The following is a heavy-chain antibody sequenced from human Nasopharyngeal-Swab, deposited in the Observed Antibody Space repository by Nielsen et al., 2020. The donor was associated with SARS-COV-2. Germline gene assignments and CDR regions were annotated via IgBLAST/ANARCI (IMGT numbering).Heavy chain of an antibody. D-gene: IGHD6-6*01. CDR2: IYPGDSDT. Sequence: GESLKISCKGSGYSFTSYWIGWVRQMPGKGLEWIGIIYPGDSDTRYSPSFQGQVTISADKSISTAYLQWSSLKASDTAMYYCARHNEQLGSGDYYYYNGMDVWGQGTTVTVSS. CDR1: GYSFTSYW. CDR3: ARHNEQLGSGDYYYYNGMDV. J-gene: IGHJ6*02. V-gene: IGHV5-51*01.